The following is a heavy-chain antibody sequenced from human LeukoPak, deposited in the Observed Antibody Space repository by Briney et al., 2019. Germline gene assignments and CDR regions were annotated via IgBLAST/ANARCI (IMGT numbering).Heavy chain of an antibody. J-gene: IGHJ4*02. CDR3: ARLDWNYPDY. Sequence: SETLSLTCAVPGYSISSGYYWGWIRQPPGKGLEWIGSIYHSGSTYYNPSLKSRVTISVDTSKNQFSLKLSSVTAADTAVYYCARLDWNYPDYWGQGTLVTVSS. D-gene: IGHD1-7*01. V-gene: IGHV4-38-2*01. CDR1: GYSISSGYY. CDR2: IYHSGST.